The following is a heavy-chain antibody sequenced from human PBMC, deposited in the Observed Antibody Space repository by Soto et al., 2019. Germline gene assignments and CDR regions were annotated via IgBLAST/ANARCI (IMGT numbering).Heavy chain of an antibody. D-gene: IGHD6-13*01. Sequence: GESLKISCKGSGYSFTSYWISWVRQMPGKGLEWMGRIDPSDSYTNYRPSFQGHVTISADKSISTAYLQWSSLKASDTAMYYCARHAAAGPYFDYWGQGTLVTVSS. CDR2: IDPSDSYT. J-gene: IGHJ4*02. V-gene: IGHV5-10-1*01. CDR1: GYSFTSYW. CDR3: ARHAAAGPYFDY.